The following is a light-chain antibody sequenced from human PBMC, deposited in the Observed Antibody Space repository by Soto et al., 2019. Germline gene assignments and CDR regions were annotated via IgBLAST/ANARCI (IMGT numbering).Light chain of an antibody. CDR1: QSVNSY. J-gene: IGKJ4*01. CDR2: DAS. CDR3: QQRSKWPVT. Sequence: EIVLTQSPATLSLSPGERATLSCRASQSVNSYLAWYQQKSGQAPRLLIYDASNRATGIPARFSGSGSGTDLTLTLSSLEPEDFAVYYCQQRSKWPVTFGGGTKVEIK. V-gene: IGKV3-11*01.